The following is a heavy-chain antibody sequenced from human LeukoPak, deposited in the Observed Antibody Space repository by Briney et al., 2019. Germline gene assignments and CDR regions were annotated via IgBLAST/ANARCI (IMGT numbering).Heavy chain of an antibody. CDR3: ASKLPKYDFSAPTLSIGALDI. CDR1: DFIVSNKF. V-gene: IGHV3-53*01. Sequence: GGSLRLSCTASDFIVSNKFMSCVRQTPGKGLEWVSVISGRGKTYYADSVNGRFTISRDNSKNIVSLQMNSLRAEDSAVYFCASKLPKYDFSAPTLSIGALDIWGQGTTVTVSS. J-gene: IGHJ3*02. D-gene: IGHD3/OR15-3a*01. CDR2: ISGRGKT.